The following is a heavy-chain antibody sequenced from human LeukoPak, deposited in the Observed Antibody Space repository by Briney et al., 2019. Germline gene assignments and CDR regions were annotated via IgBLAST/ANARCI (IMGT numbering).Heavy chain of an antibody. CDR1: GYSISSGYY. D-gene: IGHD6-19*01. J-gene: IGHJ4*02. CDR3: ARDPRIAVAGFDY. CDR2: IYHSGST. V-gene: IGHV4-38-2*02. Sequence: PSETLSLTCTVSGYSISSGYYWGWIRQPPGKGLEWIGSIYHSGSTYYNPSLKSRVTISVDTSKNQFSLKLSSVTAADTAVYYCARDPRIAVAGFDYWGQGTLVTVSS.